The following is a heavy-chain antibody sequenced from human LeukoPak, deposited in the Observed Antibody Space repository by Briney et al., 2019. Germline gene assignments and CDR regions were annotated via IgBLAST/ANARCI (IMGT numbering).Heavy chain of an antibody. Sequence: GESLKISCKASGYIFTNYWIGWVRQMPGKGLEWMGIIYPRDSDTRYSPSFQGQVTVSADKSISTAYLQWSSLKASDTAMYYCARIYGKYFDYWGQGTLVTVSS. D-gene: IGHD2/OR15-2a*01. CDR3: ARIYGKYFDY. V-gene: IGHV5-51*01. J-gene: IGHJ4*02. CDR1: GYIFTNYW. CDR2: IYPRDSDT.